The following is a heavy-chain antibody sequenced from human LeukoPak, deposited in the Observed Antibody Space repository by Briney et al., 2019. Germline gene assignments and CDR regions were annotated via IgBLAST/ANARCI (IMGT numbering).Heavy chain of an antibody. CDR2: ISFDGSDK. J-gene: IGHJ4*02. V-gene: IGHV3-30*18. D-gene: IGHD5/OR15-5a*01. Sequence: GGSLRLSCAASGFTFITYGMHWVRQAPGKGLEWVAVISFDGSDKCYADSVKGRFTISRDNSKKTLDLQMNSLRAEDTAVYYCAKGQKESTIALGDYWGQGSLVTVSS. CDR3: AKGQKESTIALGDY. CDR1: GFTFITYG.